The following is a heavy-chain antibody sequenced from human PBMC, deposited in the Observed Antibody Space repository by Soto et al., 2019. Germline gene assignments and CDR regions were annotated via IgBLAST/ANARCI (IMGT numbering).Heavy chain of an antibody. D-gene: IGHD6-6*01. CDR1: RSPLPSPA. CDR2: INHNSGNT. Sequence: ASAKVACPATRSPLPSPALNSVRQAPGQEVEWMGSINHNSGNTGYAQKFQGRLTMTKNTSKSTVDMKLSSMRSEDTAVYYCASTGRIAARLRSLDYWGQGTLVTVSS. V-gene: IGHV1-8*01. J-gene: IGHJ4*02. CDR3: ASTGRIAARLRSLDY.